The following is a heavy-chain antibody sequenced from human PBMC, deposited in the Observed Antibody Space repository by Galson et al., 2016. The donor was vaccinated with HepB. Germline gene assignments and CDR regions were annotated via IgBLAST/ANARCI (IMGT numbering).Heavy chain of an antibody. CDR3: AKPSYSSSSRYFDP. CDR1: GFTFSSYA. J-gene: IGHJ5*02. CDR2: ISGTGTTT. D-gene: IGHD6-6*01. V-gene: IGHV3-23*01. Sequence: SLRLSCAASGFTFSSYAMTWVRQAPGKGLEWVSAISGTGTTTYYADSVRGRFAISRDNSKNTLYLQMDSLRGEDSGIYYCAKPSYSSSSRYFDPWGQGTLVTVSP.